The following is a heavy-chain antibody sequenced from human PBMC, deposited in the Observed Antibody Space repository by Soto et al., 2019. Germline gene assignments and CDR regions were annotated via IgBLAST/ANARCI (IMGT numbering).Heavy chain of an antibody. D-gene: IGHD3-16*01. Sequence: EVQLVESGGGLVQPGGSLRLSCAVSGFNIFSYWMSWVRQAPGKGLEWVASIKEDGSEIYYVDSVKGRFTISRDNSENSLYLQMNSLSAEDTAVYFCARDVGFDYVNWGQGTLVTVSS. V-gene: IGHV3-7*01. CDR3: ARDVGFDYVN. CDR2: IKEDGSEI. J-gene: IGHJ4*02. CDR1: GFNIFSYW.